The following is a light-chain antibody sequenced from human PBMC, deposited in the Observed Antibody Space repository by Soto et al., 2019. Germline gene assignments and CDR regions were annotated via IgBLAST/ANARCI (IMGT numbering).Light chain of an antibody. CDR2: DVT. Sequence: QSALTQPASVSGSPGQSITISCTGTSSDIGDYDYVSWYQHLPGKAPKLLIFDVTHRPSGVSDRFSGSKSSNTASLTISGVRPEDEADYYCCSYTDIALDVVFGGGTKVTVL. CDR1: SSDIGDYDY. V-gene: IGLV2-14*01. J-gene: IGLJ2*01. CDR3: CSYTDIALDVV.